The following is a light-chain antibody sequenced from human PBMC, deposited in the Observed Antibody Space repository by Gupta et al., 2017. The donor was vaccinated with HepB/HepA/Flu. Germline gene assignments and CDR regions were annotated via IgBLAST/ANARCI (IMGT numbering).Light chain of an antibody. J-gene: IGLJ1*01. CDR2: DNS. Sequence: TRPDSLSAAPGETVPITCGGNYIGSKSVHWYQQKPGQAPELVVLDNSDRPSGIPERFSGSNSWNTATLTISRVEAGDEADYYCQVWHKDIDDLYVFGTGTKVTVL. CDR3: QVWHKDIDDLYV. V-gene: IGLV3-21*02. CDR1: YIGSKS.